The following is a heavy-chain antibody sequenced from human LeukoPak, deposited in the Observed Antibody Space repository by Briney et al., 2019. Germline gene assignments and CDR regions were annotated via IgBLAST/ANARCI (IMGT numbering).Heavy chain of an antibody. Sequence: GRSLRLSCAVSGITLSTYGMSWVRQPPGKGLEWVAGIIDSGGSTKYADSVKVRFTIAKNNPKNTLYLQMNSLRVEDTAVYFCPKRGVVIRVILVGFHKQAYYFDSWGQGALVTVSS. J-gene: IGHJ4*02. CDR2: IIDSGGST. V-gene: IGHV3-23*01. CDR3: PKRGVVIRVILVGFHKQAYYFDS. CDR1: GITLSTYG. D-gene: IGHD3-22*01.